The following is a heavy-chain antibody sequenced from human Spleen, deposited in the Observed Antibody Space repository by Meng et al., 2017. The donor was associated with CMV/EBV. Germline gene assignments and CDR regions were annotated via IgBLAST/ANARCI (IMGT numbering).Heavy chain of an antibody. CDR3: TTDLLGYCSGTTCYHPLYYYHYGMDV. J-gene: IGHJ6*02. V-gene: IGHV3-21*03. D-gene: IGHD2-2*01. Sequence: GESLKISCAGSTFTFSSSTMSWVRQAPGKGLEWVSSIRSSSNYIYYADSVKGRFTISRDNAKSSVYLQMNSLKTEDTAVYYCTTDLLGYCSGTTCYHPLYYYHYGMDVWGQGTTVTVSS. CDR1: TFTFSSST. CDR2: IRSSSNYI.